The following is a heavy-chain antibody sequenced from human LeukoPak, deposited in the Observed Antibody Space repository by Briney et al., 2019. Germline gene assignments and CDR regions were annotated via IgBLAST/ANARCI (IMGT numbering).Heavy chain of an antibody. CDR2: IRYDGSNK. Sequence: GGSLRLSCAASGFTFSSYGMHWVRQAPGKGLEWVAFIRYDGSNKYYADSVKGRFTISRDNSKNTLYLQMNSLRAEDTAVYYCAKDPYDSSGYKDFQHWGQGTLVTVSS. CDR3: AKDPYDSSGYKDFQH. J-gene: IGHJ1*01. V-gene: IGHV3-30*02. CDR1: GFTFSSYG. D-gene: IGHD3-22*01.